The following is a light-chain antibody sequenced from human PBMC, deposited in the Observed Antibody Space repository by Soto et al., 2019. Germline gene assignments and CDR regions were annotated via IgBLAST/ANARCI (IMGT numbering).Light chain of an antibody. CDR1: QSVGSN. Sequence: EIVMTQSPATLSLSPGERATLYCGASQSVGSNLAWYQQKPGQAPRLVIHGASTRATGIPARFSGSGSGTEFTLTIISLQPADFAVYYCQQYNNWPPYTFGQGTKLEIK. CDR2: GAS. CDR3: QQYNNWPPYT. V-gene: IGKV3-15*01. J-gene: IGKJ2*01.